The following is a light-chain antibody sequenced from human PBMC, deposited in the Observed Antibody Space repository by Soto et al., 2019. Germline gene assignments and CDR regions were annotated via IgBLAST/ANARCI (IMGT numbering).Light chain of an antibody. CDR1: ESIRGW. CDR3: QHYYIYPWT. J-gene: IGKJ1*01. V-gene: IGKV1-5*03. Sequence: DIQMTQSPSTLSASVGDRVTITCRASESIRGWLAWFQQKPGKGPELLISQASNLESGVPSRFSGSGSGADFTLTISSLQPDDFATYVCQHYYIYPWTFGQGTKVEVK. CDR2: QAS.